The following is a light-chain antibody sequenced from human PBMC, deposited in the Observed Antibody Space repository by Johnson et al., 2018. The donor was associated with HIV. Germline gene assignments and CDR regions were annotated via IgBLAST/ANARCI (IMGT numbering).Light chain of an antibody. V-gene: IGLV1-51*01. Sequence: QSVLTQPPSVSAAPGQKVTISCSGSSSNIGNNDVSWYQQLPGTAPKLLIYDNNKRPSGIPARFSGSKSGTSATLGITGLQTGDGADYYCGTWDSSLTVYVFGTGTKVTVL. CDR1: SSNIGNND. CDR3: GTWDSSLTVYV. J-gene: IGLJ1*01. CDR2: DNN.